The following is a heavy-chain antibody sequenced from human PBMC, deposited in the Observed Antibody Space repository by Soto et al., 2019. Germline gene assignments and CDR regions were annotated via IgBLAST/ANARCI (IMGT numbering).Heavy chain of an antibody. J-gene: IGHJ3*02. V-gene: IGHV3-15*01. CDR3: TTDGVVVPAAPADAFDI. CDR1: GFTFSNAW. CDR2: IKSKTDGGTT. Sequence: PGGSLRLSCAASGFTFSNAWMSWVRQAPGKGLEWVGRIKSKTDGGTTDYAAPVKGRFTISRDDSKNTLYLQMNSLKTEDTAVYYCTTDGVVVPAAPADAFDIWGQGTIVTVPS. D-gene: IGHD2-2*01.